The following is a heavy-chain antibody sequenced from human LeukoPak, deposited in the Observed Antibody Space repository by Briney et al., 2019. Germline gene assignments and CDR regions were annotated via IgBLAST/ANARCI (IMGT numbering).Heavy chain of an antibody. CDR1: GFTFSNYW. CDR3: ARQQIYYSSRYRPVDC. CDR2: IKQDGSEK. D-gene: IGHD3-22*01. J-gene: IGHJ4*02. V-gene: IGHV3-7*01. Sequence: GGSLRLSCAASGFTFSNYWMNWVRQTPGKGLEWVANIKQDGSEKYYVDSVEGRFTISRDNAKNSLYLQMNSLRAEDTAVYYCARQQIYYSSRYRPVDCWGQGTLVTISS.